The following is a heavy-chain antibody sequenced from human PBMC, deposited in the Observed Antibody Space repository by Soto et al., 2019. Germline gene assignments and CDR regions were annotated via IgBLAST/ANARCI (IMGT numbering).Heavy chain of an antibody. V-gene: IGHV3-23*01. D-gene: IGHD3-16*01. CDR3: ASRTGPGEVDAFDI. Sequence: GGSLRLSCAASGFTFRSYARSWVRQAPGKGLEWVSAISGSGGSTYYADSVKGRFTISRDNSKNTLYLQMNSLRAEDTAVYYCASRTGPGEVDAFDICGQGTMVTVSS. J-gene: IGHJ3*02. CDR1: GFTFRSYA. CDR2: ISGSGGST.